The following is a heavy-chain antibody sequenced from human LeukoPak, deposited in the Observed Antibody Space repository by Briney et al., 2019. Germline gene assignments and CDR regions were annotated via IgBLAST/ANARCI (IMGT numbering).Heavy chain of an antibody. V-gene: IGHV1-69*13. CDR3: ATGGSGSYYNTYYFDY. J-gene: IGHJ4*02. CDR1: GGTLSSYA. D-gene: IGHD3-10*01. CDR2: IIPIFGTT. Sequence: ASVKVSCKATGGTLSSYAISWVRQAPGQGLEWMGGIIPIFGTTNYAQKFQGRVTITADESMSTAYMELSSLRSEDTAVYYCATGGSGSYYNTYYFDYWGQGTLVTVSS.